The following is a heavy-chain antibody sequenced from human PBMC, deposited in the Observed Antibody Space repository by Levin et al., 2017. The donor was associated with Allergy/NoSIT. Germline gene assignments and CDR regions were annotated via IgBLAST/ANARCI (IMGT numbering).Heavy chain of an antibody. CDR2: IIPIFGTA. V-gene: IGHV1-69*13. CDR1: GGTFSSYA. J-gene: IGHJ4*02. D-gene: IGHD6-19*01. CDR3: ASGGYSSGWYYF. Sequence: SVKVSCKASGGTFSSYAISWVRQAPGQGLEWMGGIIPIFGTANYAQKFQGRVTITADESTSTAYMELSSLRSEDTAVYYCASGGYSSGWYYFWGQGTLVTVSS.